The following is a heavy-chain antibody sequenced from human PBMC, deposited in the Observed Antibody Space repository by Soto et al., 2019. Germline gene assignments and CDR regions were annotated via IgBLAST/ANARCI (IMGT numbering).Heavy chain of an antibody. CDR1: GITFSSYA. J-gene: IGHJ4*02. V-gene: IGHV3-23*01. CDR3: AKLLRGQQLGSINFDY. D-gene: IGHD6-13*01. CDR2: ISGSGGST. Sequence: EVQLLESGGGLVQPGGSLRLSCAASGITFSSYAMSWVRQAQGKGLEWVSAISGSGGSTYYADSVKGRFTISRDNSKNTLYLQMNSLRAEDTAVYYCAKLLRGQQLGSINFDYWGQGTLVTVSS.